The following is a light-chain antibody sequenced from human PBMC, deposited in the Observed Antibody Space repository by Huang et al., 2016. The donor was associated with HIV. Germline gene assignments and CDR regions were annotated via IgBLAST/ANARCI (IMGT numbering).Light chain of an antibody. Sequence: VMTQSPATLSGSPGERATRSCRASESILRNLAWYQQRPGQPPRLLIYGASVRLPGIPDRFRGSGSGTEFSLTISSLQSEDFAVYYCQQYNKWPPYTYGQGTKLEIK. CDR2: GAS. V-gene: IGKV3-15*01. CDR1: ESILRN. J-gene: IGKJ2*01. CDR3: QQYNKWPPYT.